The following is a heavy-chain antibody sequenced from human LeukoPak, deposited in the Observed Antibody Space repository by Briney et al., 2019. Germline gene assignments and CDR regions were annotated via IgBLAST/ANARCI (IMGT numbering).Heavy chain of an antibody. CDR1: GFTFSSYA. CDR3: ARDRSMSPDY. D-gene: IGHD6-6*01. CDR2: ISYDGSNK. J-gene: IGHJ4*02. V-gene: IGHV3-30*04. Sequence: PGRSLRPSCAASGFTFSSYAMHWVRQAPGKGLEWVAVISYDGSNKYYADSVKGRFTISRDNSKNTLYLQMNSLRAEDTAVYYCARDRSMSPDYWGQGTLVTVSS.